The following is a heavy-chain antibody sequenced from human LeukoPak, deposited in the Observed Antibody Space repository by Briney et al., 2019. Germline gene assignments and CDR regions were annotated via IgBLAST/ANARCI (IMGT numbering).Heavy chain of an antibody. CDR3: ARDQSCNWSARVYFAY. Sequence: SEPLSLTCAVSGYSISSGYYWGWIPQPPGKGRGWIGRIYHIGSTYYNPTLKSRVSISVDTSPNQFSLSLSSVSAPGTALYYFARDQSCNWSARVYFAYWGQGTLVTVSS. CDR1: GYSISSGYY. V-gene: IGHV4-38-2*02. D-gene: IGHD1-1*01. CDR2: IYHIGST. J-gene: IGHJ4*02.